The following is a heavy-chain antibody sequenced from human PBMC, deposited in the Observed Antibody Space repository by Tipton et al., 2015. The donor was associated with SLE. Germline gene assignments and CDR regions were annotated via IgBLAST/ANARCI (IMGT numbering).Heavy chain of an antibody. J-gene: IGHJ4*02. Sequence: TLSLTCAVYGASFSGYYWSWIRHSPGKGLEWIGEVNHLGTIYYNASLKSRVTISIDTSKSHFSLKLTSVTAADTAVYYCARMEGMITYGGIAGLWGQGTVVTVSS. CDR2: VNHLGTI. CDR1: GASFSGYY. V-gene: IGHV4-34*01. D-gene: IGHD3-16*01. CDR3: ARMEGMITYGGIAGL.